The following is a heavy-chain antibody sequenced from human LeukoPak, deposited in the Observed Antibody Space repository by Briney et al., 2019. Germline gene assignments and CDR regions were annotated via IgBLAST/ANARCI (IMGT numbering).Heavy chain of an antibody. CDR2: SGTGGDT. Sequence: GGSLRLSCAASGFTFSSSAMNWVRQAPGKGLEWVSASGTGGDTYYADSVKGRFTISRDNSKNTLYLQMTSLRAEDTAVYYCAKKTPGTHPFDYWGQETLVTVSP. V-gene: IGHV3-23*01. CDR3: AKKTPGTHPFDY. CDR1: GFTFSSSA. J-gene: IGHJ4*02. D-gene: IGHD6-13*01.